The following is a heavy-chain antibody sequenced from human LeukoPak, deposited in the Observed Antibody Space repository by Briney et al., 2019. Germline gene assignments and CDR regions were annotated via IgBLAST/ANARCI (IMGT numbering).Heavy chain of an antibody. CDR1: GGSISSYY. D-gene: IGHD2-21*02. CDR3: ARDPTDYYYGMDV. CDR2: IYYSGST. Sequence: SETLSLTCTVSGGSISSYYWSWIRQPPGKGLEGIGYIYYSGSTNYNPSLKSRVTISVDTSKNQFSLKLSSVTAADTAVYYCARDPTDYYYGMDVWGQGTTVTVSS. V-gene: IGHV4-59*01. J-gene: IGHJ6*02.